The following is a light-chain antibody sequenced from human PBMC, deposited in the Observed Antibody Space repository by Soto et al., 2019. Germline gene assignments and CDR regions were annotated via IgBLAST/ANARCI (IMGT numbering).Light chain of an antibody. CDR3: LQTYTVPRT. CDR1: QSISTS. CDR2: DAS. Sequence: DIQMTQSPSSLSASVGDRVTITCRASQSISTSLCWFQQKPGRAPKLLISDASTLQSGVPSRFSGSGFGTDFPLTISSLQPEDFAAYYCLQTYTVPRTFGQGPNLDIK. V-gene: IGKV1-39*01. J-gene: IGKJ2*01.